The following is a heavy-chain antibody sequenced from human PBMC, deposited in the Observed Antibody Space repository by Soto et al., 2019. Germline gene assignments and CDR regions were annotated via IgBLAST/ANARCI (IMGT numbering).Heavy chain of an antibody. Sequence: GGSLRLSCAASGFTFSSYAMSWVRQAPGKGLEWVSAISGSGGSTYYADSVKGRFTISRDNSKNKLYLQMNSLRAEDTAVYYCARHFRDAYTALAYWGQGTLVTVSS. CDR3: ARHFRDAYTALAY. CDR1: GFTFSSYA. V-gene: IGHV3-23*01. CDR2: ISGSGGST. D-gene: IGHD3-3*02. J-gene: IGHJ4*02.